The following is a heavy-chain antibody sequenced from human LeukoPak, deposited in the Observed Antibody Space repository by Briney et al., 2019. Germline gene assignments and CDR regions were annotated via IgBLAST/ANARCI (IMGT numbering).Heavy chain of an antibody. Sequence: SETLSLTCTVSGGSISRGGYYWSWIRQHPGKGLEYIGYIYYSGSIYYNPSLKSRVTISLDPSKNQFSLKLSSVTAADTAVYYCARDRGYSYGCDAFDIRGQGTMVTVSS. V-gene: IGHV4-31*03. J-gene: IGHJ3*02. CDR2: IYYSGSI. D-gene: IGHD5-18*01. CDR3: ARDRGYSYGCDAFDI. CDR1: GGSISRGGYY.